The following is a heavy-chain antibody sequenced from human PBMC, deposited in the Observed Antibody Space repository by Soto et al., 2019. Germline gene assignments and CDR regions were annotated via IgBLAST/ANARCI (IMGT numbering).Heavy chain of an antibody. Sequence: EVQLLESGGGLVQPGGSLRLSCAASGFTFSCCAMSWVRQAPGRGLEWVSTIHGGADYTHYTDSVKGRFTISRDNSRNAGFLQMNSLTAGDTAIYYCAKNRGPGSYTHWSFNVWGRGTPVTVSS. V-gene: IGHV3-23*01. CDR1: GFTFSCCA. CDR3: AKNRGPGSYTHWSFNV. CDR2: IHGGADYT. J-gene: IGHJ2*01. D-gene: IGHD1-26*01.